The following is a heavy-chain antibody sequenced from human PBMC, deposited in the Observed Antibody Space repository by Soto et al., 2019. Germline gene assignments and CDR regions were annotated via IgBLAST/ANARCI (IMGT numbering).Heavy chain of an antibody. CDR1: GYTFTSYY. J-gene: IGHJ6*02. Sequence: ASVKVSCKASGYTFTSYYMHWVRQAPGQGLEWMGIINPSGGSTSYAQKFQGRVTMTRDTSTSTVYMELSSLRSEDTAMYYCARQGTGTTRYDYYYYYGMDVWGQGTTVTVSS. V-gene: IGHV1-46*01. CDR2: INPSGGST. CDR3: ARQGTGTTRYDYYYYYGMDV. D-gene: IGHD1-1*01.